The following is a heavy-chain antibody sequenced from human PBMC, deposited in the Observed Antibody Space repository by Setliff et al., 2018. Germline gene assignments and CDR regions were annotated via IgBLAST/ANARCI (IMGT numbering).Heavy chain of an antibody. CDR3: ARQAIFGSDAFDI. CDR1: GYSFTSYW. V-gene: IGHV5-51*01. Sequence: GESLKISCKGSGYSFTSYWIGWVRQMPGKGLEWMGIIYPGDSDTRYSPSFQGQVTISADKSISTAYLLWSSLKASDTAMYYCARQAIFGSDAFDIWGQGTMVTVSS. CDR2: IYPGDSDT. D-gene: IGHD3-3*01. J-gene: IGHJ3*02.